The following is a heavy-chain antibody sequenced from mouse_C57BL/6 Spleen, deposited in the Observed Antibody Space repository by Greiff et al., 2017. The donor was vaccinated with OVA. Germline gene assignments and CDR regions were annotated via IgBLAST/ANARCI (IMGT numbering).Heavy chain of an antibody. Sequence: EVHLVESGGGLVKPGGSLKLSCAASGFTFSSYAMSWVRQTPEKRLEWVATISDGGSYTYYPDNVKGRFTISRDNAKNNLYLQMSHLKSEDTAMYYCARDYYGSSYNRYFDVWGTGTTVTVSS. D-gene: IGHD1-1*01. V-gene: IGHV5-4*01. J-gene: IGHJ1*03. CDR1: GFTFSSYA. CDR2: ISDGGSYT. CDR3: ARDYYGSSYNRYFDV.